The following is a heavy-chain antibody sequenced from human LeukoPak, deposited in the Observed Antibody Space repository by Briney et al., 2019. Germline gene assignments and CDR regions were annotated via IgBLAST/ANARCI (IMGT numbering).Heavy chain of an antibody. D-gene: IGHD4-17*01. CDR3: ATWKDVTTYYFGY. J-gene: IGHJ4*02. CDR2: FDPEDGGT. CDR1: GYTLTELS. V-gene: IGHV1-24*01. Sequence: ASVKVSCKVSGYTLTELSMHWVRQAPGKGLEWMGGFDPEDGGTIYAQKFQGRVTMTEDISTDTAYMELSSLRSEDTAVYYCATWKDVTTYYFGYWGQGTLVTVSS.